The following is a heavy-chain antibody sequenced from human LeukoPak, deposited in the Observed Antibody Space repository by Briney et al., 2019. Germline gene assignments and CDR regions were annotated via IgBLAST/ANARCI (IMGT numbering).Heavy chain of an antibody. CDR2: INPNSGGT. J-gene: IGHJ6*02. D-gene: IGHD6-13*01. CDR3: ARVRIGQQLDKYYYYAMDV. CDR1: GYTFTGYY. V-gene: IGHV1-2*02. Sequence: ASVKVSCKASGYTFTGYYMHWVRQAPGQGLEWMAWINPNSGGTNYAQKFQGRVTATTDTSISTAYMEVTRLRSDDTAVYYCARVRIGQQLDKYYYYAMDVWGQGTTVTVSS.